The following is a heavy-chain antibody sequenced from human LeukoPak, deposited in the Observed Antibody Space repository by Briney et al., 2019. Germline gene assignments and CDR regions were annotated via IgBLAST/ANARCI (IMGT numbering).Heavy chain of an antibody. J-gene: IGHJ5*02. D-gene: IGHD3-22*01. CDR2: IYYSGST. V-gene: IGHV4-59*01. CDR1: GDSISSYY. CDR3: ARVEDYYDSSGYSNWFDP. Sequence: SETLSLTCIVSGDSISSYYWSWIRQPPGKGLEWIGYIYYSGSTNYNPSLKSRVTISVDTSKNQFSLKLSSVTAADTAVYYCARVEDYYDSSGYSNWFDPWGQGTLVTVSS.